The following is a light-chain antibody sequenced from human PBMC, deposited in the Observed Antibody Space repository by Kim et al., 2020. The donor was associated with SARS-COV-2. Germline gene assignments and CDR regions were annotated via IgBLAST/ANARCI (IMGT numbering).Light chain of an antibody. V-gene: IGKV1-8*01. CDR1: QGISSY. CDR2: AAS. J-gene: IGKJ1*01. CDR3: HQHYSYPPLT. Sequence: AIRITQSPSSLSASTGDRVTITCRASQGISSYLAWYQQKPGKAPKLLIYAASTLQSGVPSRFSGSGSGTDFTLTISCLQSEDFATYSCHQHYSYPPLTFGQVTQVEIK.